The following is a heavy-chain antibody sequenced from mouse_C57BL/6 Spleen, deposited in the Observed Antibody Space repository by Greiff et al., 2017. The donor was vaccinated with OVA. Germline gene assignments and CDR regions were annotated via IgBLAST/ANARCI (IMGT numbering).Heavy chain of an antibody. CDR2: ISDGGSYT. CDR3: ARVRIGDGYPAWFAY. V-gene: IGHV5-4*01. J-gene: IGHJ3*01. D-gene: IGHD2-3*01. Sequence: VQLKQSGGGLVKPGGSLKLSCAASGFTFSSYAMSWVRQTPEKRLEWVATISDGGSYTYYPDNVKGRFTISRDNAKNNLYLQMSHLKSEDTAMYYCARVRIGDGYPAWFAYWGQGTLVTVSA. CDR1: GFTFSSYA.